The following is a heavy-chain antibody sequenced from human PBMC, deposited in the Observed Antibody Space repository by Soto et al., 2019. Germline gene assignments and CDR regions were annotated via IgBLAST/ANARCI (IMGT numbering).Heavy chain of an antibody. CDR2: IYTAGPT. Sequence: AASLRVSCAASGLTRSNYYVSWVRQVPGRGLQWVSVIYTAGPTYYADSVKGLFTISRDESKNTLYFQMDNLRAEDTATYYCARGKSRDAYNPLGYWGPGTLVTVSS. D-gene: IGHD1-1*01. J-gene: IGHJ4*02. CDR1: GLTRSNYY. CDR3: ARGKSRDAYNPLGY. V-gene: IGHV3-53*01.